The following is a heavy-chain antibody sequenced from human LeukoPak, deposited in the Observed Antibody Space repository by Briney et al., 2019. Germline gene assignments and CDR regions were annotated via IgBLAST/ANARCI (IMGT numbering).Heavy chain of an antibody. D-gene: IGHD3-10*02. CDR2: ISSSGSTI. Sequence: VRLGGSLRLSCAASGFTFSSYEMNWVRQAPGKGLEWVSYISSSGSTIYYADSVKGRFTISRDNAKNSLYLQMNSLRAEDTAVYYCAELGITMIGGVWGKGTTVTISS. CDR3: AELGITMIGGV. CDR1: GFTFSSYE. J-gene: IGHJ6*04. V-gene: IGHV3-48*03.